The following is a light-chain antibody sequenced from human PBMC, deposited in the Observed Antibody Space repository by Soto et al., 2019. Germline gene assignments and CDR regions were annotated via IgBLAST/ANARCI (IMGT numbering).Light chain of an antibody. J-gene: IGLJ2*01. CDR3: SSYTTTNTLV. CDR1: SSDIGGYNY. CDR2: EVS. Sequence: QSVLTQPASVSGSPGQSITISCTGTSSDIGGYNYVSWYQHHPGKAPKLMIYEVSHRPSGVSNRFSGSKSDNTASLTISGLQAEDEADYYCSSYTTTNTLVFGGGTKVTVL. V-gene: IGLV2-14*01.